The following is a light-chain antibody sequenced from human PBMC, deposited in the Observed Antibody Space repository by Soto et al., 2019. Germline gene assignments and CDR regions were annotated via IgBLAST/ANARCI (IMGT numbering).Light chain of an antibody. CDR2: DVS. V-gene: IGKV1-5*01. CDR3: QQYNDYPWT. Sequence: IQITQSPSTLSASVGDRVPITHRASQSISSWLAWYQQKPGKAPKRLIYDVSSLQSGVPSRFSGSGSGTEFTLTISSLQPDDFATYYCQQYNDYPWTFGQGTKVDIK. J-gene: IGKJ1*01. CDR1: QSISSW.